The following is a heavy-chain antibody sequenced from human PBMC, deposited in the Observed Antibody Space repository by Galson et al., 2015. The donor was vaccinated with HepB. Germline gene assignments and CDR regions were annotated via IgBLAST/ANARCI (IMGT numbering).Heavy chain of an antibody. CDR3: ARGGLTEWLAYYFDY. D-gene: IGHD6-19*01. V-gene: IGHV3-7*03. Sequence: SLRLSCAASGFTFSSYWMSWVRQAPGKGLEWVANIKQDGSEKYYVDSVKGRFTISRDNAKNSLYLQMNSLRAEDTAVYYCARGGLTEWLAYYFDYWGQGTPVTVSS. CDR2: IKQDGSEK. CDR1: GFTFSSYW. J-gene: IGHJ4*02.